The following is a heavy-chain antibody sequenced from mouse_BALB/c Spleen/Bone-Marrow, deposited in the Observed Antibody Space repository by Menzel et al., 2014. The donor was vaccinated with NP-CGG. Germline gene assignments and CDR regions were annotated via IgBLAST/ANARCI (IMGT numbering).Heavy chain of an antibody. V-gene: IGHV5-6-3*01. CDR1: VFTFSNYG. CDR2: VNVNGDRT. CDR3: ARGYDYSSWFAY. J-gene: IGHJ3*01. D-gene: IGHD2-4*01. Sequence: EVQGVESGGGLVQPGGSLKLSCAASVFTFSNYGMSWVRQTPDKRLEMIATVNVNGDRTYHPDSVKGRFTISRDNAKNTLSLQMSSLKSEDTAMYYCARGYDYSSWFAYWGQGTLVTVSA.